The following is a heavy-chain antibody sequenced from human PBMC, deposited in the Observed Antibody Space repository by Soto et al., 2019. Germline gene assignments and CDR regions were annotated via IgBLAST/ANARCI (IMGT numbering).Heavy chain of an antibody. J-gene: IGHJ4*02. D-gene: IGHD2-2*01. Sequence: QVQLVESGGGVVQPGRSLRLSCAASGFTFSSYGMHWVRQAPGKGLEWVAVIWYDGSNKYYADSVKGRFTISRDNSKNTLYLQMNSLRAEDTAVYYCARDRAAVVPAALLDYWGQGTLVTVSS. CDR1: GFTFSSYG. V-gene: IGHV3-33*01. CDR3: ARDRAAVVPAALLDY. CDR2: IWYDGSNK.